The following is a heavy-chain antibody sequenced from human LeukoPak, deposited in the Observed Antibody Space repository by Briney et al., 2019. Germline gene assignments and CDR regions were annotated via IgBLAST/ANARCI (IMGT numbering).Heavy chain of an antibody. Sequence: SVKVSCKASGGTFSSYAISWVRQAPGQGLEWMGGIIPIFGTANYAQKFQDRVTITTDESTSTAYMELSSLRSEDTAVYYCARGRVEMATINDYFDYWGQGTLVTVSS. D-gene: IGHD5-24*01. J-gene: IGHJ4*02. CDR1: GGTFSSYA. CDR3: ARGRVEMATINDYFDY. CDR2: IIPIFGTA. V-gene: IGHV1-69*05.